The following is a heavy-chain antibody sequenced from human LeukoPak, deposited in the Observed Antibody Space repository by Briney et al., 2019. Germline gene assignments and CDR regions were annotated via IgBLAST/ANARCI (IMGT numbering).Heavy chain of an antibody. D-gene: IGHD3-9*01. CDR2: ISYDGSNK. Sequence: GRSLRLSCAASGFTFSSYAMHWVRQAPGKGLAWVAVISYDGSNKYYADSVKGRFTISRDNSKNTLYLQMNSLRAEDTAVYYCAKDHVLTGYYNWFDPWGQGTLVTVSS. J-gene: IGHJ5*02. V-gene: IGHV3-30*04. CDR3: AKDHVLTGYYNWFDP. CDR1: GFTFSSYA.